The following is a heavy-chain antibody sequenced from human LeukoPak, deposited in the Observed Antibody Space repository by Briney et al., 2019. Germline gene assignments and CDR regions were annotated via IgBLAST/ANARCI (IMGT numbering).Heavy chain of an antibody. J-gene: IGHJ3*02. CDR1: GGSISSYY. D-gene: IGHD3-22*01. Sequence: PSETLSLTCTVSGGSISSYYWSWIRQPPGKGLEWIGYIYYSGSTNYNPSLKSRVTISVDTSKNQFSLKLSSVTAADTAVYYRARGMKGYYWNFDIWGQGTMVTVSS. CDR2: IYYSGST. CDR3: ARGMKGYYWNFDI. V-gene: IGHV4-59*01.